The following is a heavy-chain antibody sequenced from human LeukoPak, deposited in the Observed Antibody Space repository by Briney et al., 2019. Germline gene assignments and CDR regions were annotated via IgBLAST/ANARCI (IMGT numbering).Heavy chain of an antibody. J-gene: IGHJ4*02. Sequence: SETLSLTCTVSGGSITSGGHYRTWIRQPPGKGLEWIGYIYHSGSAYYNPSLKSRVTLSVDRSQNHFSLKLSSVTAADTAVYYCARGGKDYDFWSGYRRKPYYFDYWGQGTLVTVSS. CDR3: ARGGKDYDFWSGYRRKPYYFDY. CDR2: IYHSGSA. CDR1: GGSITSGGHY. V-gene: IGHV4-30-2*01. D-gene: IGHD3-3*01.